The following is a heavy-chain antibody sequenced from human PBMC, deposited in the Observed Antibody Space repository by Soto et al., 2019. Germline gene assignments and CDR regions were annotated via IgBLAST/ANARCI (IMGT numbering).Heavy chain of an antibody. CDR1: GFSLSNNG. V-gene: IGHV3-30*03. CDR3: ARDRRQQLVPLDY. CDR2: ISYDGSHK. D-gene: IGHD6-13*01. J-gene: IGHJ4*02. Sequence: QVQLVESGGGVVQPGRSLRLSCAASGFSLSNNGMHWVRQAPGKGLEWVAVISYDGSHKYYADSVKGRFTISRDNSKNTLYLQMNSLRPEDRAVYYCARDRRQQLVPLDYWGQGTLVTVSS.